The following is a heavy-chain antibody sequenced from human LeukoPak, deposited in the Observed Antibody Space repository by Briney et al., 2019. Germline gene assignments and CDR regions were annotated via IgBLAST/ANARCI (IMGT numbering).Heavy chain of an antibody. CDR2: IHVGGST. Sequence: GGSLRLSCAASGFTVSSNFMSWVRQAPGKGLEWVSVIHVGGSTYYADSVKGRFTISGDNSKNTLYLQMNSLRAEDTAVYYCARGAGYNYPYYFDYWGQGTLVTVSS. CDR3: ARGAGYNYPYYFDY. V-gene: IGHV3-53*01. D-gene: IGHD5-24*01. J-gene: IGHJ4*02. CDR1: GFTVSSNF.